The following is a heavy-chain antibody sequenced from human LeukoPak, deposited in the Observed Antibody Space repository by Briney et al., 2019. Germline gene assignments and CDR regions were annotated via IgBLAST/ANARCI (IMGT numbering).Heavy chain of an antibody. CDR1: GGSITSYY. CDR2: IYYSGST. CDR3: ARAIVVVPAAIRDGWFDP. Sequence: SETLSLTCSVSGGSITSYYWSWIRQPPGKGLERIGYIYYSGSTNHNPSLKSRVTIPVDTSKNQFSLKLSSVTAADTAVYYCARAIVVVPAAIRDGWFDPWGQGTLVTVSS. J-gene: IGHJ5*02. D-gene: IGHD2-2*01. V-gene: IGHV4-59*01.